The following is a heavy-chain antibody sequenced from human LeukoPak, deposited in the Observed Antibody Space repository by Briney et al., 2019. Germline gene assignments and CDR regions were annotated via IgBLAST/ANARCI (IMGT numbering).Heavy chain of an antibody. J-gene: IGHJ4*02. CDR1: GGTFSSYA. Sequence: ASVKVSCKASGGTFSSYAISWVRQAPGQGLEWMGGIIPIFGTANYAQKFQGRVTITADESTSTAYMALSSLRSEDTAVYYCARDTGTPWRFDYWGQGTLVTVSS. V-gene: IGHV1-69*13. D-gene: IGHD2-8*02. CDR2: IIPIFGTA. CDR3: ARDTGTPWRFDY.